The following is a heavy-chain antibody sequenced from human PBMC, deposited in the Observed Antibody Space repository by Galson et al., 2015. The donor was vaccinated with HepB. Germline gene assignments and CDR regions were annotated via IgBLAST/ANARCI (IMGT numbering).Heavy chain of an antibody. CDR3: AGWYPAHSYYGLHV. J-gene: IGHJ6*02. V-gene: IGHV1-18*01. Sequence: SVKVSCKASGYTFLNYGINWVRQAPGQGLEWLGWINFYNGNKKYAGNVQGRVSMTAETSTSIGFMELKNLGDDDTAAYYCAGWYPAHSYYGLHVWGQGTTVIVSS. CDR2: INFYNGNK. D-gene: IGHD6-19*01. CDR1: GYTFLNYG.